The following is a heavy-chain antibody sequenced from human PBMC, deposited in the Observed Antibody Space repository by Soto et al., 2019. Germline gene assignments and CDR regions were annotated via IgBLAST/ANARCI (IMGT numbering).Heavy chain of an antibody. J-gene: IGHJ6*02. CDR3: AASCVGCGGFNYYGMDV. CDR1: GGSISSGGYY. CDR2: IYYSGST. V-gene: IGHV4-31*03. D-gene: IGHD2-21*01. Sequence: QVQLQESGPGLVKPSQTLSLTCTVSGGSISSGGYYWSWIRQHPGKGLEWIGYIYYSGSTYYNPFLKSRVTISVDPSENXXSLKLSSVTAADTAVYYCAASCVGCGGFNYYGMDVWGQGTTVTVSS.